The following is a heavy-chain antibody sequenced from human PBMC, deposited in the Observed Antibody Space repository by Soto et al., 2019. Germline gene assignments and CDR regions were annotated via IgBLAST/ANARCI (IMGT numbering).Heavy chain of an antibody. CDR1: GYTFTGYY. CDR3: ARGKNYPLKMKLLISEPPVLIYFYY. D-gene: IGHD3-16*01. J-gene: IGHJ4*02. CDR2: INPNSGGT. V-gene: IGHV1-2*04. Sequence: GASVKVSCKASGYTFTGYYMHWVRQAPGQGLEWMGWINPNSGGTNYAQKFQGWVTMTRDTSISTAYMELSRLRSDDTAVYYCARGKNYPLKMKLLISEPPVLIYFYYWGQRTLVTVSA.